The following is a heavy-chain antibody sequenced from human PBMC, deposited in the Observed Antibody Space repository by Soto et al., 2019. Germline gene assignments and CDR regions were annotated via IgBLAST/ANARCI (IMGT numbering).Heavy chain of an antibody. D-gene: IGHD2-2*01. CDR2: IYHSGST. CDR3: ARDDHIVVVPTSLGAMDV. V-gene: IGHV4-4*02. CDR1: GGSISSNKW. J-gene: IGHJ4*02. Sequence: QVQLQESGPGLVKPSETLSLTCAVYGGSISSNKWWSWVRQPPGKGLEWIGEIYHSGSTNYNPSLKRRVTISLDKSKNQFSLKLTSVTAADSAVYYCARDDHIVVVPTSLGAMDVWGQGILVTVSS.